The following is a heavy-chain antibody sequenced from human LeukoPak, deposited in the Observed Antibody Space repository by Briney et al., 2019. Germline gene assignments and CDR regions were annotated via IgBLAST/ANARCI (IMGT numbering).Heavy chain of an antibody. CDR3: ARGVLMVYANWFDP. V-gene: IGHV4-59*01. CDR2: IYYSGRT. J-gene: IGHJ5*02. CDR1: GGSISGAY. D-gene: IGHD2-8*01. Sequence: SETLSLTCSVSGGSISGAYWSWIRQAPGKGLEWIGYIYYSGRTDYNPSLESRVTISIDTSKNHFSLKLSSVTAADTAVYYCARGVLMVYANWFDPWGQGTLVTVSS.